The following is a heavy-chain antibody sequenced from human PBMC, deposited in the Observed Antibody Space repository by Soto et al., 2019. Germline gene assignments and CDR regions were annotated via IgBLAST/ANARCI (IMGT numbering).Heavy chain of an antibody. CDR3: ARVWFGESSWFDP. Sequence: QLQLQESGSRLVKPSQTLSLTCTVSGGSITIGGYCWSWIRQPPGQGLEWIGYICHSGNTYYNPSLKSRVTTPLDRSKTQFSRTLSSVTAAVTAVYYCARVWFGESSWFDPWGQGTLVTVSS. J-gene: IGHJ5*02. D-gene: IGHD3-10*01. CDR2: ICHSGNT. V-gene: IGHV4-30-2*01. CDR1: GGSITIGGYC.